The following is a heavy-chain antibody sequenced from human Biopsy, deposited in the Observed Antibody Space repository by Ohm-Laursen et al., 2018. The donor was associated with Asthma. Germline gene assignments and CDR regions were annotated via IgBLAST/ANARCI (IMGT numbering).Heavy chain of an antibody. V-gene: IGHV3-30-3*01. Sequence: SLRLSCSASGFTFSSYAMHWVRQAPGKGLEWVAVISYDGSNKYYADSVKGRFTISRDNSKNTLYLQMNSLRAEDTAVYYCAKGFSSTSCYGICYYYGMDVWGQGTTVTVSS. J-gene: IGHJ6*02. CDR2: ISYDGSNK. CDR3: AKGFSSTSCYGICYYYGMDV. D-gene: IGHD2-2*01. CDR1: GFTFSSYA.